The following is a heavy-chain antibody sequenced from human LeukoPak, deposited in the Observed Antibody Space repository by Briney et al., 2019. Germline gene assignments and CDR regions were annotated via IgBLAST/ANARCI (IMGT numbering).Heavy chain of an antibody. CDR1: GGSVSSGSYS. CDR3: ARGRDGYKSAFDI. V-gene: IGHV4-61*03. Sequence: SETVSLTCSVSGGSVSSGSYSWSWIRQPPGKGLEWIGYIYYGGSTNYNPSLKSRVTLSVDTSKNHFSLNLNSVTAADTAVYYCARGRDGYKSAFDIWGQGTMVTVSS. J-gene: IGHJ3*02. CDR2: IYYGGST. D-gene: IGHD5-24*01.